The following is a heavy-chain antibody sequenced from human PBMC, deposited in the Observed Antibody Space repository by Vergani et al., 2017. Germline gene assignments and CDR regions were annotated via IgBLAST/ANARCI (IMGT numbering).Heavy chain of an antibody. CDR3: AKVGRSEVAGTFGAFDI. J-gene: IGHJ3*02. V-gene: IGHV3-23*04. D-gene: IGHD6-19*01. CDR1: GDTFVYYG. Sequence: VQLVQSGAEVKKPGASVKVSCKASGDTFVYYGISWVRQAPGKGLEWVSTLSASDRRTHYADSVKGRFTISRDNSKNTLFLHMNSLRPEDTAVYYCAKVGRSEVAGTFGAFDIWGQGTMVTVSS. CDR2: LSASDRRT.